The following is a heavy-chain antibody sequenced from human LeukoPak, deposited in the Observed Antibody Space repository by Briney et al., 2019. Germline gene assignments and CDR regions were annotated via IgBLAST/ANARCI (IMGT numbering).Heavy chain of an antibody. CDR2: IYYSGST. J-gene: IGHJ4*02. V-gene: IGHV4-39*01. D-gene: IGHD2-2*01. Sequence: PSETLSLTCTVSGGPISSSSYYWGWIRQPPGKGLEWIGSIYYSGSTYYNPSLKSRVTISVDTSKNQFSLKLSSVTAADTAVYYCARGVVPFVGVSGFDYWGQGTLVTVSS. CDR3: ARGVVPFVGVSGFDY. CDR1: GGPISSSSYY.